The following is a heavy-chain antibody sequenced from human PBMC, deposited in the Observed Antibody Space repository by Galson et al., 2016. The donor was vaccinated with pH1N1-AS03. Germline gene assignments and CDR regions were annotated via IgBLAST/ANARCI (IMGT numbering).Heavy chain of an antibody. CDR3: ARDANYDFWSGHDAFDI. D-gene: IGHD3-3*01. V-gene: IGHV1-69*06. Sequence: SVKVSCKASGGSFGSYAISWVRQAPGQGLEWMGGISPIFGKVNYAQKVQGRVTITADKSTSTAYMELSSLRSEDTAVYYCARDANYDFWSGHDAFDIWGQGTMVTVSS. CDR2: ISPIFGKV. J-gene: IGHJ3*02. CDR1: GGSFGSYA.